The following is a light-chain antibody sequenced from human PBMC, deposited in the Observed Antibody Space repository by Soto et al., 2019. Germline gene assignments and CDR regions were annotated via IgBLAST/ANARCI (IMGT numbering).Light chain of an antibody. CDR2: GAS. Sequence: EIVLTQSPGTLSLSPGERATLSCRASQSVGSNCLAWYQQTPGQAPRLLIHGASTRATGIPDRFSGSGSGKDFPLTLGRLESEVSPVYYCHQYASSPPPSGKGTRRE. CDR1: QSVGSNC. J-gene: IGKJ5*01. V-gene: IGKV3-20*01. CDR3: HQYASSPPP.